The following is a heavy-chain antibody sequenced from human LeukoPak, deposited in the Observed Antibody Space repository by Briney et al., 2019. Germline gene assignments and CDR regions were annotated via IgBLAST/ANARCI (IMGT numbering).Heavy chain of an antibody. V-gene: IGHV3-23*01. J-gene: IGHJ4*02. CDR3: AKVDFYDTSGYYGPTFLDY. Sequence: PGGSLRLSCAASGFTFSSYAMSWVRQAPGKGLEWVSAISGSGGSTYYTDSVKGRFTISRDNSKNTLYLQMNGLRAEDTAVYYCAKVDFYDTSGYYGPTFLDYWGQGTLVTVSS. CDR1: GFTFSSYA. CDR2: ISGSGGST. D-gene: IGHD3-22*01.